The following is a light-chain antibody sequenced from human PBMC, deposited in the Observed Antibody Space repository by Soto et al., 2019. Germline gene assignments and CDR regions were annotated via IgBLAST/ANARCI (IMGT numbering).Light chain of an antibody. J-gene: IGKJ4*01. Sequence: EIVLTQSPATLSLSPGERATLSCRASQSVSSFLAWYQQGPGQPPRLLIYDVSNRATGSPTRFSGSGSGTDFTLTISSLEPEDFAVYYCQQRINWPLTFGGGTKVEIK. CDR2: DVS. V-gene: IGKV3-11*01. CDR3: QQRINWPLT. CDR1: QSVSSF.